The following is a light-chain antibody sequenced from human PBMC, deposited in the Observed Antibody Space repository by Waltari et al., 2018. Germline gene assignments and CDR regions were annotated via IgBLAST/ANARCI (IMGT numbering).Light chain of an antibody. CDR2: DTS. J-gene: IGKJ2*01. CDR3: QQYYGVPYT. Sequence: IALTQSPATLSLSPGERATLSCRANKSVSVYLAWYQHKPGQAPRLLIYDTSNRATGIPARFSGSGSETDFTLTISSLEPEDFAVYYCQQYYGVPYTFGQGTKLEI. V-gene: IGKV3-11*01. CDR1: KSVSVY.